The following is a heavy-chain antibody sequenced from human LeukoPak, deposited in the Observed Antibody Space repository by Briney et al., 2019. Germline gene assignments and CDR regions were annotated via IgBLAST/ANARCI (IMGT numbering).Heavy chain of an antibody. D-gene: IGHD4-17*01. CDR3: ARAVTSTEGY. CDR2: INEDGSGK. J-gene: IGHJ4*02. V-gene: IGHV3-7*03. Sequence: GGSLRLSCAAPGFTFSRYWMTWVRQGPGKGLEWVASINEDGSGKDYVDSVKGRFTISRDNAQKPVYLEMNSLRAEDTAVYYCARAVTSTEGYWGQGTLVTVSS. CDR1: GFTFSRYW.